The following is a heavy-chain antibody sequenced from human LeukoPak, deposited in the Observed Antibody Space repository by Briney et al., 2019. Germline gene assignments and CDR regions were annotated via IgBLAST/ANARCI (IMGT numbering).Heavy chain of an antibody. D-gene: IGHD3-22*01. J-gene: IGHJ4*02. CDR2: IYYSGST. V-gene: IGHV4-59*01. CDR3: ARGADSSGYYSIFYFDY. CDR1: GGSISSYY. Sequence: PSETLSLTRTASGGSISSYYWNWIRQPPGKGLEWIGYIYYSGSTNYNPSLKSRVTISVDTSKNQFSLKLSSVTAADTAVYYCARGADSSGYYSIFYFDYWGQGTLVTVSS.